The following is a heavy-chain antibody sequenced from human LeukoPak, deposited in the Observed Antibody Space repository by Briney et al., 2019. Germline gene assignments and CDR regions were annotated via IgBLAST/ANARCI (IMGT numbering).Heavy chain of an antibody. CDR3: ARGRIATAGPARLLECDY. D-gene: IGHD6-13*01. V-gene: IGHV3-48*01. Sequence: GGSLRLSCAASGFTVSNNYMSWVREAPGKGVEWVSFITSSSGVIYYADSVKGRFTISRDNAKNSLYLQMNSLRAEDTAVYYCARGRIATAGPARLLECDYWGQGTLVTVSS. J-gene: IGHJ4*02. CDR2: ITSSSGVI. CDR1: GFTVSNNY.